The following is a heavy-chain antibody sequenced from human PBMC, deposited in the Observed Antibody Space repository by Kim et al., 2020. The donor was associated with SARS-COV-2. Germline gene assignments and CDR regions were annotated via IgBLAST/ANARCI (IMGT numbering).Heavy chain of an antibody. Sequence: GGSLRLSCAASGFTFSGHAMHWVRQAPGKGLEWVAVVSYDGVDKYYAVSVKGRFTISRDNSKNILDLQMDTLRSEDTAVYYCAKSPSTTAGANIDSWGQG. J-gene: IGHJ4*02. V-gene: IGHV3-30*18. D-gene: IGHD6-19*01. CDR1: GFTFSGHA. CDR3: AKSPSTTAGANIDS. CDR2: VSYDGVDK.